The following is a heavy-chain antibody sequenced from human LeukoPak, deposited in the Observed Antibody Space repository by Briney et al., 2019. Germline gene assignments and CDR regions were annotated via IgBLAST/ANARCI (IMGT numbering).Heavy chain of an antibody. CDR3: ARSGTTGTFDAFDI. J-gene: IGHJ3*02. V-gene: IGHV4-59*11. Sequence: PSETLSLTCTVSGGSISSHYWSWIRQPPGKGLEWIGYIYYSGSTNYNPSLKSRVTISVDTSKNQFSLKLSSVTAADTAVYYCARSGTTGTFDAFDIWGQGTMVTVSS. D-gene: IGHD1-1*01. CDR1: GGSISSHY. CDR2: IYYSGST.